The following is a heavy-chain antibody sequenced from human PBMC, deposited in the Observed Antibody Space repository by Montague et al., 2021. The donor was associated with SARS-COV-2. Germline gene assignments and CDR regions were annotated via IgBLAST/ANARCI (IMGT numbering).Heavy chain of an antibody. Sequence: SETLSLTCSASGDSINNSRYYWGWIRQPPGEGLEWIGTIYYSGSAYYNPSLKSRVTISVDTSKDQFSLKLNSVTATDTAVYYCARLESTRGVIIRGAFHIWGQGTKVTVSS. V-gene: IGHV4-39*01. CDR1: GDSINNSRYY. CDR2: IYYSGSA. J-gene: IGHJ3*02. CDR3: ARLESTRGVIIRGAFHI. D-gene: IGHD3-10*01.